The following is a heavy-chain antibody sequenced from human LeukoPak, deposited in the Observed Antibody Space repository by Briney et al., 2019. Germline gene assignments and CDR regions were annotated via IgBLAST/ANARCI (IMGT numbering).Heavy chain of an antibody. Sequence: GESLKISCKGSGYSFTSYWIGWVRQMPGQGLEWMGIIYPGDSDTRYSPSFQGQVTISADKSISTAYLQWSSLKASDSAMYYCARQRWLAADAFDIWGQGTMVTVSS. J-gene: IGHJ3*02. CDR1: GYSFTSYW. CDR3: ARQRWLAADAFDI. V-gene: IGHV5-51*01. CDR2: IYPGDSDT. D-gene: IGHD6-19*01.